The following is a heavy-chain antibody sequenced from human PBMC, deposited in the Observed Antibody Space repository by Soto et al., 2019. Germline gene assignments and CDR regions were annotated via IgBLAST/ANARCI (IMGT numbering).Heavy chain of an antibody. V-gene: IGHV3-30*18. D-gene: IGHD6-13*01. CDR1: GFTFSSYG. CDR3: AKTVSSSHPPNYYYYGMDV. Sequence: GGSLRLSCAASGFTFSSYGMHWVRQAPGKGLEWVAVISYDGSNKYYADSVKGRFTISRDNSKNTLYLQMNSLRAEDTAVYYCAKTVSSSHPPNYYYYGMDVWGQGTTVTVS. J-gene: IGHJ6*02. CDR2: ISYDGSNK.